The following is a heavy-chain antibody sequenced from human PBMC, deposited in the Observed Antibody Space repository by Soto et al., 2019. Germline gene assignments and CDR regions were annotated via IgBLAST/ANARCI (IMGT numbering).Heavy chain of an antibody. CDR2: INPSGGST. Sequence: GASVKVSCKASGYTFTSYYMHWVRQAPGQGLEWMEIINPSGGSTSYAQKFQGRVTMTRDTSTSTVYMELSSLSSEDTVVYFCARDNRQWLVFYLNYWGQGTLVTVSS. CDR1: GYTFTSYY. CDR3: ARDNRQWLVFYLNY. D-gene: IGHD6-19*01. V-gene: IGHV1-46*03. J-gene: IGHJ4*02.